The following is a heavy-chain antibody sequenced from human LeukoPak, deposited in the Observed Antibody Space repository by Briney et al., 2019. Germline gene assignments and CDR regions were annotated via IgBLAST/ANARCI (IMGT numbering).Heavy chain of an antibody. D-gene: IGHD5-18*01. CDR1: GGPISSGSYY. V-gene: IGHV4-61*02. CDR3: AREGGYSYGDAPLHFDY. J-gene: IGHJ4*02. Sequence: PSETLSLTCTVSGGPISSGSYYWSWIRQPAGKGLEWIGRIDTSGSTNYNPSLKSRVTISVDTSKNQFSLKPSSVTAADTAVYYCAREGGYSYGDAPLHFDYWGQGTLVTVSS. CDR2: IDTSGST.